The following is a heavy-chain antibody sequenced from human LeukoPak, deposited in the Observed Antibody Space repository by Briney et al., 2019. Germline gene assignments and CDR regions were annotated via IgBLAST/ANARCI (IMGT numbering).Heavy chain of an antibody. CDR2: INPNSGGT. CDR3: AREQGYSSNWFDSGDAFDI. D-gene: IGHD6-13*01. V-gene: IGHV1-2*02. Sequence: ASVKVSCKASGYTFTGYYMHWVRQAPGQGLEWMGWINPNSGGTNYAQKFQGRVTMTRDTSISTAYMELSRLRSEDTAVYYCAREQGYSSNWFDSGDAFDIWGQGTMVTASS. CDR1: GYTFTGYY. J-gene: IGHJ3*02.